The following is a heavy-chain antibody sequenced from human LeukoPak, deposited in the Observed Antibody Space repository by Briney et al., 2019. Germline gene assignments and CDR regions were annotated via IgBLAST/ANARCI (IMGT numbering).Heavy chain of an antibody. CDR2: TRNKANDYTT. CDR3: ARGPPGISYPLDH. V-gene: IGHV3-72*01. Sequence: GGSLRLSCAASGFTFSDHYMDWVRQAPGKGLEWVGRTRNKANDYTTEYAASVKGRFTISRDDSKNSLYLQMNSLEAEDTAVYYCARGPPGISYPLDHWGQGPWSPSPQ. CDR1: GFTFSDHY. D-gene: IGHD1-26*01. J-gene: IGHJ4*02.